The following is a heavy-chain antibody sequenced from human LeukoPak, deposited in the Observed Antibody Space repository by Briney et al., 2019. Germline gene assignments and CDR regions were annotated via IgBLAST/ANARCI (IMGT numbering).Heavy chain of an antibody. J-gene: IGHJ1*01. V-gene: IGHV3-9*01. CDR2: ISWNSGSI. Sequence: GGSLRLSCAASGFTFDDYAMHWVRQAPGKSLEWVSGISWNSGSIGYADSVKGRFTISRDNAKNSLYLQMNSLRAEDTALYYCAKSDYYDSSAPGYFQHWGQGTLVTVSS. D-gene: IGHD3-22*01. CDR3: AKSDYYDSSAPGYFQH. CDR1: GFTFDDYA.